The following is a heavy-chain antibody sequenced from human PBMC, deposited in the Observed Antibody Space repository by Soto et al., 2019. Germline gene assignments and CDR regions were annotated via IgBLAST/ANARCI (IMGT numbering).Heavy chain of an antibody. CDR2: ISAYNGNT. J-gene: IGHJ4*02. CDR1: GYTFTSYG. CDR3: ARPSSGYPLDFDY. D-gene: IGHD3-22*01. V-gene: IGHV1-18*04. Sequence: RASVKVSCKASGYTFTSYGISWVRQAPGQGLEWMGWISAYNGNTNYAQKHQGRVTMTTDTSTSTAYMELRSLRYDDTAVYYCARPSSGYPLDFDYWGQGTLVTVSS.